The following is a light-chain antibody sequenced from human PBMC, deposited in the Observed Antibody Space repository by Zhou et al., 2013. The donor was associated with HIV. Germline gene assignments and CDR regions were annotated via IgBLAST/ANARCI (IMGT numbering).Light chain of an antibody. CDR1: QSISNY. CDR2: DAS. CDR3: QQYDNLSLT. J-gene: IGKJ4*01. V-gene: IGKV1-33*01. Sequence: DIQMTQSPSSLSASVGDRVTITCRASQSISNYLNWYQQKPGKAPKLLIYDASNLETGVPSRFSGSGSGTDFTFSISSLQPEDVATYFCQQYDNLSLTFGGGTKVDVK.